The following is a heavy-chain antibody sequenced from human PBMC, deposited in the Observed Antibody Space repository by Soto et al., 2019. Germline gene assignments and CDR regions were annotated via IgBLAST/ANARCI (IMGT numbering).Heavy chain of an antibody. J-gene: IGHJ6*02. CDR3: ARDRGVNRTYYYYYGMDV. Sequence: QVQLVQSGAEVKKPGSSVKVSCKASGGTFSSYAISWVRQAPGQGLEWMGGIIPIFGTANYAQKFQGRVTITADESTSTAKMEMSSLRSEDTDVYFCARDRGVNRTYYYYYGMDVWGQGTTVTVSS. CDR1: GGTFSSYA. CDR2: IIPIFGTA. V-gene: IGHV1-69*01. D-gene: IGHD3-10*01.